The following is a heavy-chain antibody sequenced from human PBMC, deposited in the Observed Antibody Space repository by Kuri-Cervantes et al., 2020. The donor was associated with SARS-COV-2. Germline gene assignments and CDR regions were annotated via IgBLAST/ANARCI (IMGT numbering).Heavy chain of an antibody. CDR1: GFTFSSYW. CDR3: ARGSVFPLAVAGTVDY. D-gene: IGHD6-19*01. J-gene: IGHJ4*02. V-gene: IGHV3-21*01. CDR2: ISSSSSYI. Sequence: GGSLRLSCAASGFTFSSYWMHWVRQAPGKGLEWVSSISSSSSYIYYADSVKGRFTISRDNAKNSLYLQMNSLRAEDTAVYYCARGSVFPLAVAGTVDYWGQGTLVTVSS.